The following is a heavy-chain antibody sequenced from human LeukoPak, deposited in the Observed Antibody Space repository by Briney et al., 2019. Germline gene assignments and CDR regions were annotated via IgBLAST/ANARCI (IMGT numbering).Heavy chain of an antibody. CDR1: GFTFSSYG. J-gene: IGHJ5*02. CDR3: AEVVVPAAILNWFDP. V-gene: IGHV3-30*18. D-gene: IGHD2-2*02. CDR2: ISYDGSNK. Sequence: GGSLRLSCAASGFTFSSYGMHWVRQAPGKGLEWVAVISYDGSNKYYADSVKGRFTISRDNSKNTLYLQMNSLRAEDTAVYYCAEVVVPAAILNWFDPWGQGTLVTVSS.